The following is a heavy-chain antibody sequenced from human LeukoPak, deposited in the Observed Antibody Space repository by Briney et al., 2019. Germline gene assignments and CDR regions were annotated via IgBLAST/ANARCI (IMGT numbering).Heavy chain of an antibody. J-gene: IGHJ5*02. CDR2: IYYSGST. V-gene: IGHV4-59*12. CDR1: GGSISSYY. CDR3: ARDADDFWSGYFYDP. D-gene: IGHD3-3*01. Sequence: SETLSLTCTVSGGSISSYYWSWIRQPPGKGLEWIGYIYYSGSTNYNPSLKSRVTISVDTSKNQFSLKLSSVTAADTAVYYCARDADDFWSGYFYDPWGQGTLVTVSS.